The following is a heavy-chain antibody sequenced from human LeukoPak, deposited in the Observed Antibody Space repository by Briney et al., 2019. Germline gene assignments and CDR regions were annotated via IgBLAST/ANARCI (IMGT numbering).Heavy chain of an antibody. Sequence: SEALSLTCAVYGGSLNGHYWSWIRQPPGKGLEWIGESGHRGGTKFNPSLKSRVTISADTSKNQFSLKMSSVTAADTAIYYCAKNGQSGFSFDPWGQGTLVTVSS. V-gene: IGHV4-34*01. J-gene: IGHJ5*02. D-gene: IGHD2-8*01. CDR1: GGSLNGHY. CDR3: AKNGQSGFSFDP. CDR2: SGHRGGT.